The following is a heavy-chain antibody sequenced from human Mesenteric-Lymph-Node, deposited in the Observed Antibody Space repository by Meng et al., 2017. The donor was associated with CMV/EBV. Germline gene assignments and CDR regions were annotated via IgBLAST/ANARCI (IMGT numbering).Heavy chain of an antibody. D-gene: IGHD1-26*01. CDR3: ARAHSGSYSH. CDR2: MNPKSGSA. J-gene: IGHJ4*02. Sequence: SCPPSGYTFTTYDLNWVRQASGQGLEWVGWMNPKSGSAGYAQKFQGRVTVTRDTSTSTIYMELSSLRSEDTALYYCARAHSGSYSHWGQGTLVTVSS. CDR1: GYTFTTYD. V-gene: IGHV1-8*01.